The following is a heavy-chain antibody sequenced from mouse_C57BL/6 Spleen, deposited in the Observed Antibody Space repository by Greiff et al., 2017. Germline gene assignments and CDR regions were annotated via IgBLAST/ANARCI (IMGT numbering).Heavy chain of an antibody. J-gene: IGHJ2*01. V-gene: IGHV3-6*01. CDR3: AVYDYDGFDY. Sequence: EVKLVESGPGLVKPSQSLSLTCSVTGYSITSGYYWNWIRQFPGNKLEWMGYISYDGSNNYNPSLKNRISITRDTSKNQFFLKLNSVTTEDTATYYCAVYDYDGFDYWGQGTTLTVSS. D-gene: IGHD2-4*01. CDR1: GYSITSGYY. CDR2: ISYDGSN.